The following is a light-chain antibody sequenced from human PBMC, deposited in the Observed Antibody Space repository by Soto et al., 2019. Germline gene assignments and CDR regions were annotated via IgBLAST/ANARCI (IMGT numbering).Light chain of an antibody. Sequence: DIPMTQSPSTLSASVGDRVTITCRAGQSINSQLAWYQQKPGKAPKVLSYGASSLESGVPSRFSGSGSGTEFTLTISSLQPDDFATYYCQQYKSYKSFGQGTKVEIK. J-gene: IGKJ1*01. CDR1: QSINSQ. CDR3: QQYKSYKS. V-gene: IGKV1-5*01. CDR2: GAS.